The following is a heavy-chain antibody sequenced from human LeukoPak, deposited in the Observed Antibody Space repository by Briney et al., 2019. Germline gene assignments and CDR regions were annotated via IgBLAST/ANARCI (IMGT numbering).Heavy chain of an antibody. V-gene: IGHV3-30*01. D-gene: IGHD3-10*01. CDR3: AKWDVLLWFGELSRIAAAEDY. Sequence: PGGSLRLSCAASGFTFSNDPMHWVRQAPGKGLDWVAVISNDGSPKYYADSVKGRFTISRDNSKNTLYLQMNSLRAEDTAVYYCAKWDVLLWFGELSRIAAAEDYWGQGTLVTVSS. J-gene: IGHJ4*02. CDR1: GFTFSNDP. CDR2: ISNDGSPK.